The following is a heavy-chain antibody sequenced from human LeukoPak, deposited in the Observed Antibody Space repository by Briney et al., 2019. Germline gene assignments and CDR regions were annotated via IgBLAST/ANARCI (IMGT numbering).Heavy chain of an antibody. V-gene: IGHV3-23*01. CDR1: GFTFSSYA. CDR3: AKDMLVVVIAIADAFDI. J-gene: IGHJ3*02. Sequence: GGSLRLSCAASGFTFSSYAMSWVREAPGKGLEWVSAISGSGGSTYYVDSVKGRFTISRDNSKNTLYLQMNSLRAEDTAVYYCAKDMLVVVIAIADAFDIWGQGTMVTVSS. CDR2: ISGSGGST. D-gene: IGHD2-21*01.